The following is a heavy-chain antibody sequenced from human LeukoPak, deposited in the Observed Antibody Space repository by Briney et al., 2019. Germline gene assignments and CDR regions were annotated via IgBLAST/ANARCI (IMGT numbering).Heavy chain of an antibody. CDR3: VRDRELHY. CDR1: GFTFSNYW. J-gene: IGHJ4*02. Sequence: GGSLRLSCEASGFTFSNYWMTWVRQAPEKGLEWVANIKADESEKYYVDSVTGRFTISRDNAKNTLYLQMNRLRVEDTAVYYCVRDRELHYWGQGILVTVSS. D-gene: IGHD1-26*01. CDR2: IKADESEK. V-gene: IGHV3-7*03.